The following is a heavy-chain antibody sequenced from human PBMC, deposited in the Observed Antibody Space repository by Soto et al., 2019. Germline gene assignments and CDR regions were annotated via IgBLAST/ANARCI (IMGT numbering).Heavy chain of an antibody. V-gene: IGHV4-59*01. J-gene: IGHJ6*02. CDR1: GGSHSSYY. D-gene: IGHD3-16*01. CDR2: VYYSGST. CDR3: AGDWGRGMDV. Sequence: QVQLQESGPGLVKPSETLSLTCTVSGGSHSSYYWSWIRQPPGKGLEWIGYVYYSGSTNYNPSLKSGVTISTDTSKNPASLKLSAVNAADTAVYYCAGDWGRGMDVWGQGTTVTVSS.